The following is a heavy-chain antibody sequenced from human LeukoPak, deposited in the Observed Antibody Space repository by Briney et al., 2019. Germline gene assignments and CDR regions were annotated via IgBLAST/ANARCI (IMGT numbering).Heavy chain of an antibody. Sequence: GGSLRLSGAASGFTFSSYAMNWVRQASGKGLEWASVISGSGGSTYYADSVKGRFTISRDNSKNTLYLQMNSLRAEDTAVYYCATKGSSGFLDYWGQGTLVIVSS. CDR1: GFTFSSYA. D-gene: IGHD3-22*01. V-gene: IGHV3-23*01. J-gene: IGHJ4*02. CDR2: ISGSGGST. CDR3: ATKGSSGFLDY.